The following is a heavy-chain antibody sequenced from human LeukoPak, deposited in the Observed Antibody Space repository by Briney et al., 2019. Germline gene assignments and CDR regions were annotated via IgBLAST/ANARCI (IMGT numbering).Heavy chain of an antibody. CDR1: GGSVSSDSYY. D-gene: IGHD3-10*01. J-gene: IGHJ3*02. V-gene: IGHV4-61*01. Sequence: SETLSLTCTVSGGSVSSDSYYWSWIRQPPGEGLEWIGYSFYSGSTNYNPSLKSRVTISVDTSKNQLSLKVRFVTAADTAVYYCARHLLWFGEASLDAFDIWGQGTKVTVSS. CDR3: ARHLLWFGEASLDAFDI. CDR2: SFYSGST.